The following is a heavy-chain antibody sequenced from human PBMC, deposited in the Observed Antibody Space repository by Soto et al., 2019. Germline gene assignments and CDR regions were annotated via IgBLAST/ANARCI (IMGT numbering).Heavy chain of an antibody. D-gene: IGHD1-26*01. Sequence: SETLSLTCTVSGGSISSGGYYWGWIRQPPGKGLEWIGSIYYSGSTYYNPSLKSRVTISVDTSKNQFSLKLSSVTAADTAVYYCATQEVGGSYVYTFDPWGQGTLVTVSS. CDR2: IYYSGST. V-gene: IGHV4-39*01. CDR3: ATQEVGGSYVYTFDP. CDR1: GGSISSGGYY. J-gene: IGHJ5*02.